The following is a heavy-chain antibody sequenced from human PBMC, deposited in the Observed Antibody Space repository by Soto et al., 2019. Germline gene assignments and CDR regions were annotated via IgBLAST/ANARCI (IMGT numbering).Heavy chain of an antibody. D-gene: IGHD1-26*01. CDR1: GFTFSSYS. V-gene: IGHV3-48*02. Sequence: EVQLVESGGGLVQPGGSLRLSCAASGFTFSSYSMNWVRQAPGKGLEWVSDISSSSSTIYYADSVKGRFTISRDNAKKTQNLQMNSLRDEDTAMYYGARDGGSMGDWGQGTLVTVSS. CDR3: ARDGGSMGD. J-gene: IGHJ4*02. CDR2: ISSSSSTI.